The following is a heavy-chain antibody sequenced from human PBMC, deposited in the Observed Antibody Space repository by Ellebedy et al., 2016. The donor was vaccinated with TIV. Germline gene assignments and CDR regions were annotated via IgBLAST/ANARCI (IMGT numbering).Heavy chain of an antibody. D-gene: IGHD1-26*01. CDR1: GFSFSSYW. V-gene: IGHV3-74*01. Sequence: GESLKISCAASGFSFSSYWMHWVRQAPGKGLVWVSRINSDGNITSYADSVKGRFTISRDNDKNTLYLQMNSLRPEDTAVYYCARDRGGTYYGGFDYWGQGTLVTVSS. CDR3: ARDRGGTYYGGFDY. CDR2: INSDGNIT. J-gene: IGHJ4*02.